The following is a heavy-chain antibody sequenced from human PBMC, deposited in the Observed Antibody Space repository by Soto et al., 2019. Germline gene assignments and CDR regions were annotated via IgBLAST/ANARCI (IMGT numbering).Heavy chain of an antibody. CDR1: GFTFSSFG. D-gene: IGHD6-25*01. Sequence: QEQLAESGGGVVQPGTSLRLSCTASGFTFSSFGMNWVRQAPGKGLEWVALIWYDGSKEYYADSVKGRFTISRDDSKNMLYLQMDSLRAEDTAVYYCTREGTFGSGSNEAWFDPWGQGTLVTVSS. V-gene: IGHV3-33*08. CDR3: TREGTFGSGSNEAWFDP. CDR2: IWYDGSKE. J-gene: IGHJ5*02.